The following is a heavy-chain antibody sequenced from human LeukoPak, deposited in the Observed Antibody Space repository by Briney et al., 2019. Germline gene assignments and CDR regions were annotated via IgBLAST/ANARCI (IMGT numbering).Heavy chain of an antibody. D-gene: IGHD2-2*01. CDR3: ARGSRYCSSTSFFRGTAPRWFDP. CDR2: INHSGST. J-gene: IGHJ5*02. CDR1: GGSFSGYY. V-gene: IGHV4-34*01. Sequence: TSETLSLTCAVYGGSFSGYYWSWLRQPPGKGLEWVGEINHSGSTNYNPSLKSRVTISVHTSNLQFSLKLSSVTAADTAVYYCARGSRYCSSTSFFRGTAPRWFDPWGQGTLVTVSS.